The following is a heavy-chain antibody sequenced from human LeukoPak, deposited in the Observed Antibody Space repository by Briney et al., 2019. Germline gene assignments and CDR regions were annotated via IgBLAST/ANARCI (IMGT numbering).Heavy chain of an antibody. V-gene: IGHV3-23*01. CDR3: AKIYYGSGSYLLDY. D-gene: IGHD3-10*01. J-gene: IGHJ4*02. CDR2: ISGSGGST. CDR1: GFTFSSYA. Sequence: PGGSLGLSCAASGFTFSSYAMSWVRQAPGKGLEWVSAISGSGGSTYYADSVKGRFTISRDNSKNTLYLQMNSLRAEDTAVYYCAKIYYGSGSYLLDYWGQGTLVTVSS.